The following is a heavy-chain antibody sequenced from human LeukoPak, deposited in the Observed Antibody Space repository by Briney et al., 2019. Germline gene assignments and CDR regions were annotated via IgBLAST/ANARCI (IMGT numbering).Heavy chain of an antibody. J-gene: IGHJ5*02. V-gene: IGHV1-2*04. D-gene: IGHD2-2*02. CDR2: INPNSGGT. CDR3: ARARPAAIRGDWFDP. Sequence: GASVKVSCKASGYTFTGYYMHWVRQAPGQGREGMGWINPNSGGTNYAQKFQGWVTITRDTSISTAYMELSRLRSDDTAVYYCARARPAAIRGDWFDPWGQGTLVTVSS. CDR1: GYTFTGYY.